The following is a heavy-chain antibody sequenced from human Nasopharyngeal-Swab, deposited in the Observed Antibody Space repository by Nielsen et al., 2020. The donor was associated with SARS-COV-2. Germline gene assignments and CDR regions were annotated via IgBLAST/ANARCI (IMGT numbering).Heavy chain of an antibody. CDR2: IIPIFGKA. CDR3: ATGVCGGDCYPAQHDAFDI. Sequence: SVKVSCKASGGTFSSYAISWVRQAPGQGLEWMGGIIPIFGKANYAQKFQGRVTITADESTSTAYMELSSLRSEDTAVYYCATGVCGGDCYPAQHDAFDIWGQGTMVTVSS. D-gene: IGHD2-21*02. CDR1: GGTFSSYA. V-gene: IGHV1-69*13. J-gene: IGHJ3*02.